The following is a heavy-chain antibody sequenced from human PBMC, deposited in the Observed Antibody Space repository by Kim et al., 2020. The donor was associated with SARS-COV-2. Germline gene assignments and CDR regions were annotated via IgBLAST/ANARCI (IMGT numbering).Heavy chain of an antibody. CDR1: GGSINSYY. J-gene: IGHJ4*02. CDR3: ARREAGSNYFDY. Sequence: SETLSITCTVSGGSINSYYWSWIRQPAGKGLEWIGRIYANGRTDYNPSLKSRVTMSMDTSKNQVSLKLSAVPAAGTAVYYCARREAGSNYFDYWGKGTLV. CDR2: IYANGRT. D-gene: IGHD1-26*01. V-gene: IGHV4-4*07.